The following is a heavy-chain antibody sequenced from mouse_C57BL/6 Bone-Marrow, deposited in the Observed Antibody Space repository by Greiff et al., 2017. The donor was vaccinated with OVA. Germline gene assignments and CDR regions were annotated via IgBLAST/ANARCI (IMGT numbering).Heavy chain of an antibody. J-gene: IGHJ3*01. CDR3: ASITTVAY. CDR2: IWSGGST. D-gene: IGHD1-1*01. CDR1: GFSLTSYG. Sequence: QVQLKQSGPGLVQPSQSLSITCTVSGFSLTSYGVHWVRQSPGKGLEWLGVIWSGGSTDYNAAFISRLSISKDNSKSQVFFKMNSLQADDTAIYYCASITTVAYWGQGTLVTVSA. V-gene: IGHV2-2*01.